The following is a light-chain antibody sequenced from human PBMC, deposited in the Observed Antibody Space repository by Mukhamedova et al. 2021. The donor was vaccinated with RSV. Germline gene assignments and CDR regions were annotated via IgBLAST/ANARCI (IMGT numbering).Light chain of an antibody. Sequence: WYQRRVHGKAPNLLIYAASSLQSGVPSRSSGSGSGTDFTLTISSLQPEGFATYYCQQSYSAPITFGQGTRLEIK. CDR2: AAS. CDR3: QQSYSAPIT. J-gene: IGKJ5*01. V-gene: IGKV1-39*01.